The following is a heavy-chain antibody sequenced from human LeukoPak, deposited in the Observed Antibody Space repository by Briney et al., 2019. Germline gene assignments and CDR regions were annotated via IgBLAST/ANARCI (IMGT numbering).Heavy chain of an antibody. V-gene: IGHV3-7*01. CDR1: GFTSSSYA. CDR2: IKQDGSEK. J-gene: IGHJ4*02. CDR3: ARDNKAYSSGWDEGASWFDY. Sequence: GGSLRLSCAASGFTSSSYAMSWVRQAPGKGLEWVANIKQDGSEKYYVDSVKGRFTISTDNAKNSLYMQMNSPRAADTAVYYCARDNKAYSSGWDEGASWFDYWGQGTLVTVSS. D-gene: IGHD6-19*01.